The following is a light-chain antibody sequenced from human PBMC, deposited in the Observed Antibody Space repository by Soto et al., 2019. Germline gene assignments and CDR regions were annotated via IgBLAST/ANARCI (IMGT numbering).Light chain of an antibody. V-gene: IGKV2-28*01. Sequence: IVMTQSPLSLPVTPGEPASISCRSSQSLLHSNGYTYLDWYLQKPGQSPQLLIYLTSSRASGVPDRFSGSGSGTDFTLKISRVEVEDVGVYYCMQTLQAPQLTFGGGTKVEIK. CDR1: QSLLHSNGYTY. CDR3: MQTLQAPQLT. J-gene: IGKJ4*01. CDR2: LTS.